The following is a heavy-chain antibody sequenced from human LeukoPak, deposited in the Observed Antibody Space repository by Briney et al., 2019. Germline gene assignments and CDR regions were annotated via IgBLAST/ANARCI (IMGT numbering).Heavy chain of an antibody. CDR2: IYSGGST. V-gene: IGHV3-53*04. Sequence: GGSLRLSCAASGFTFSSYEMNWVRQAPGKGLEWVSVIYSGGSTYYADSVKGRFTTSRHNSKNTLYLQMNSLRAEDTAVYYCARVRYSSSLDYWGQGTLVTVSS. CDR3: ARVRYSSSLDY. D-gene: IGHD6-6*01. J-gene: IGHJ4*02. CDR1: GFTFSSYE.